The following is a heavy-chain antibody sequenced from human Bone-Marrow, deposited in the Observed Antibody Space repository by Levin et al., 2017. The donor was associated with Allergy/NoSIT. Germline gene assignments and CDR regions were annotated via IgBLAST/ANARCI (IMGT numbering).Heavy chain of an antibody. V-gene: IGHV3-33*01. Sequence: GGSLRLSCAASGFTFSSYGMHWVRQAPGKGLEWVAVIWYDGSNKYYADSVKGRFTISRDNSKNTLYLQMNSLRAEDTAVYYCARSKSKSGSYLYAFDIWGQGTMVTVSS. D-gene: IGHD1-26*01. CDR1: GFTFSSYG. J-gene: IGHJ3*02. CDR2: IWYDGSNK. CDR3: ARSKSKSGSYLYAFDI.